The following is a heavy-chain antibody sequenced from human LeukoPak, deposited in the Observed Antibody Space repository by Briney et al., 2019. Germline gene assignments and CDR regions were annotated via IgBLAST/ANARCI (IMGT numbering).Heavy chain of an antibody. CDR2: INSDGSST. Sequence: GGSLRLSCAASGFTFSSYWMHWVRQGPGKGLVWVSRINSDGSSTTYADSVKGRFTISRDNAKTTVYLQMNSLRAEDTAVYYCARVGLTSGNHYGLEYWGQGTLVTVSS. V-gene: IGHV3-74*01. CDR3: ARVGLTSGNHYGLEY. D-gene: IGHD1-26*01. CDR1: GFTFSSYW. J-gene: IGHJ4*02.